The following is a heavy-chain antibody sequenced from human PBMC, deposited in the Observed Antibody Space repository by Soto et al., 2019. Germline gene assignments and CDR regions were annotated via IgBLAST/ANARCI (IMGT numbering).Heavy chain of an antibody. CDR3: ARVIAAAGDPYHYYGMDV. D-gene: IGHD6-13*01. V-gene: IGHV1-69*13. CDR1: GGTFSSYA. J-gene: IGHJ6*02. Sequence: ASVNVSCKASGGTFSSYAISWVRQAPGQGLEWMGGIIPIFGTANYAQKFQGRVTITADESTSTAYMELSSLRSEDTAVYYCARVIAAAGDPYHYYGMDVWGQGTTVTVSS. CDR2: IIPIFGTA.